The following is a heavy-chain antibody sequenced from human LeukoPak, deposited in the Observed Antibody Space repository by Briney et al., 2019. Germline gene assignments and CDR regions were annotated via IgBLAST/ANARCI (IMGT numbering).Heavy chain of an antibody. V-gene: IGHV4-4*07. Sequence: SETLSLTCTISGGSISSYYWSWIRQPAGKGLEWIGRIYTSGSTNYNPSLKSRVTMSVDTSKNQFSLKLSSVTAADTAVYYCAVGERVVQGVRQYYFDYWGQGTLVTVSS. CDR2: IYTSGST. J-gene: IGHJ4*02. CDR3: AVGERVVQGVRQYYFDY. D-gene: IGHD3-10*01. CDR1: GGSISSYY.